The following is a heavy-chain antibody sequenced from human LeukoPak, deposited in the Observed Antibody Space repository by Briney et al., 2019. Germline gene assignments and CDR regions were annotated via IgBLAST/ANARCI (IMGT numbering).Heavy chain of an antibody. V-gene: IGHV3-48*02. D-gene: IGHD5-18*01. CDR1: GFSFSSHG. Sequence: GGSLRLSCAAFGFSFSSHGMNWVRQAPGKGLEWVSFISSSSRTIYNADSVKGRFTISRDNAKNSLSLQMNSLRDEDTAAYYCARGTVEYSYGLLFDPWGQGTLVTVSS. CDR3: ARGTVEYSYGLLFDP. CDR2: ISSSSRTI. J-gene: IGHJ5*02.